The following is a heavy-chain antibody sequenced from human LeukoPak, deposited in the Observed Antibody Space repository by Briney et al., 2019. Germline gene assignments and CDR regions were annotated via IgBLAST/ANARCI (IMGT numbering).Heavy chain of an antibody. CDR3: AQGGSPGAFDY. J-gene: IGHJ4*02. CDR1: GFSFSSYS. D-gene: IGHD1-26*01. CDR2: ISSSSIYI. Sequence: GGSLRLSCAASGFSFSSYSMNWVRQAPGKGLEWVSSISSSSIYIYYADSLKGRFTISRDNAKNSLYLEMNSLRVEDTAVYYCAQGGSPGAFDYWGQGTLVTVSS. V-gene: IGHV3-21*01.